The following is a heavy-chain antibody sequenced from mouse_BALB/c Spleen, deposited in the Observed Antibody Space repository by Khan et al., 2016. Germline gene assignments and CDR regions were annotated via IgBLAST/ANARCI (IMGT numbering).Heavy chain of an antibody. D-gene: IGHD2-3*01. CDR2: ISYDGSN. V-gene: IGHV3-6*02. CDR3: AVYDGYYGLFDY. CDR1: GYSITSGYY. Sequence: EVQLQESGPGLVKPSQSLSLTCSVTGYSITSGYYWNWIRQFPGNKLEWMGYISYDGSNNYNPSLKNRFSITRDTSKNQFFLKLNSVTTEDTAIYYCAVYDGYYGLFDYWGQGTTLTVSS. J-gene: IGHJ2*01.